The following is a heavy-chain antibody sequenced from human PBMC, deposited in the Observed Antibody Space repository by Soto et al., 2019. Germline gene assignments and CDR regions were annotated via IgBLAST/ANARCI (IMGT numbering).Heavy chain of an antibody. V-gene: IGHV4-31*03. CDR3: ARESPTDSYYYYYYYMDV. Sequence: SETLSLTCTVSGGSISSGGYYWSWIRQHPGKGLEWIGYIYYSGSTYYNPSLKSRVTISVDTSKNQFSLKLSSVTAADTAVYYCARESPTDSYYYYYYYMDVWGKGTTVTVSS. CDR1: GGSISSGGYY. J-gene: IGHJ6*03. D-gene: IGHD3-3*01. CDR2: IYYSGST.